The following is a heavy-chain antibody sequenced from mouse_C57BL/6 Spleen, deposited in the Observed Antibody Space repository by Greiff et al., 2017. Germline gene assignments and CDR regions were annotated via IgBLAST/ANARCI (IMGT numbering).Heavy chain of an antibody. J-gene: IGHJ2*01. Sequence: VQLQQSGPELVKPGASVKISCKASGYSFTSYYIHWVKQRPGQGLAWIGWIYPGSGNTKYNEKFKGKATLTADTSSSTAYMPLSSLTSEDSAVYYCARGGTVVAGNFDYWGQGTTLTVSS. D-gene: IGHD1-1*01. CDR3: ARGGTVVAGNFDY. CDR1: GYSFTSYY. CDR2: IYPGSGNT. V-gene: IGHV1-66*01.